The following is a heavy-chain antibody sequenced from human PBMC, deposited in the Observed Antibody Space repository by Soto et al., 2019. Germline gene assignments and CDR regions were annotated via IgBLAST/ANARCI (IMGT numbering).Heavy chain of an antibody. V-gene: IGHV1-18*01. J-gene: IGHJ3*01. CDR3: ARDVASKRGSETLDF. CDR1: GYTFGSYG. CDR2: ISVYNGNT. D-gene: IGHD2-15*01. Sequence: QVQLVQSGAEVKKPGASVKVSCKAPGYTFGSYGVTWVRQAPGQGLEWMGWISVYNGNTNYAQQLQGRVTLTTDTSTTRAYMELRSMRSDDTAVYFCARDVASKRGSETLDFWGQGTRVTVAS.